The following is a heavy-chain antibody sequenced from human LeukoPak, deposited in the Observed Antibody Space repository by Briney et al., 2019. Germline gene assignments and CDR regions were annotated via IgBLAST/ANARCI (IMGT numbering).Heavy chain of an antibody. J-gene: IGHJ4*02. CDR2: ISTSSGTI. CDR1: GFTFSSYS. V-gene: IGHV3-48*02. CDR3: ARRYSAYNFDY. Sequence: PGGSLRFSCAASGFTFSSYSMNWVRQAPGKGLEWISYISTSSGTIYYADSVKGLFTISRDNAKNSLYLQVNSLRDDDTAGYYCARRYSAYNFDYWGQGTLVTVSS. D-gene: IGHD5-12*01.